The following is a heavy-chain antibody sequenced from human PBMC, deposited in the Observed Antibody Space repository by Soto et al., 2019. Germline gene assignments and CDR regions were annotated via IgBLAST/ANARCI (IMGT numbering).Heavy chain of an antibody. CDR1: GFLFSTYE. D-gene: IGHD6-13*01. V-gene: IGHV3-48*03. CDR2: ISSSGSTL. Sequence: GGSLRLSCEASGFLFSTYEMNWVRQAPGKGVEWISYISSSGSTLYHADSVKGRFTISRDDAKNSLFLQMESLRADDTAIYYCARAGWVEAAGKHFDYWGQGTPVTVSS. J-gene: IGHJ4*02. CDR3: ARAGWVEAAGKHFDY.